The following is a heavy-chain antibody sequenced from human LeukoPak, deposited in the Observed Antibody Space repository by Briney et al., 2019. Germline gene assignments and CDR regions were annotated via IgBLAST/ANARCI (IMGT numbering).Heavy chain of an antibody. V-gene: IGHV3-21*01. Sequence: PGGSLLLSCSVPGFPFSSHRMTWVRQTPGKGVEWVSSISSSSSYIYYADSVKGRFTISRDNAKNSLYLQMNSLRAEDTAVYYCARTSGYSSSWYFDYWGQGTLVTVSS. J-gene: IGHJ4*02. CDR3: ARTSGYSSSWYFDY. D-gene: IGHD6-13*01. CDR2: ISSSSSYI. CDR1: GFPFSSHR.